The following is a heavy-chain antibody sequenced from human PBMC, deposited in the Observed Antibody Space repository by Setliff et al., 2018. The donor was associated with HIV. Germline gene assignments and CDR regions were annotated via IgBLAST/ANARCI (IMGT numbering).Heavy chain of an antibody. J-gene: IGHJ4*02. V-gene: IGHV4-59*11. CDR1: GASISSHY. CDR2: IYSTGST. Sequence: PSETLSLTCTVSGASISSHYWSWIRQSPGKELEWIGYIYSTGSTNYNPSFRSRVTISVDTSKNQFSLMLDSVTDADTAVYYRARNSQKGIQPLLLASWGPGTLVTVSS. D-gene: IGHD1-1*01. CDR3: ARNSQKGIQPLLLAS.